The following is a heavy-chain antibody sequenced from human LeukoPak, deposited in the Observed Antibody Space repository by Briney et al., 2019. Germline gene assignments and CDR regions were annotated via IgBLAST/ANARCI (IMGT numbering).Heavy chain of an antibody. V-gene: IGHV1-8*01. CDR2: MNPNSGNT. CDR1: GYTFTSYD. D-gene: IGHD6-6*01. Sequence: GASVKVSCKASGYTFTSYDINRVRQATGQGLEWMGWMNPNSGNTGYAQKFQGRVTMTRNTSISTAYMELSSLRSEDTAVYYCARGRYSSSPFDYYYGMDVWGQGTTVTVSS. J-gene: IGHJ6*02. CDR3: ARGRYSSSPFDYYYGMDV.